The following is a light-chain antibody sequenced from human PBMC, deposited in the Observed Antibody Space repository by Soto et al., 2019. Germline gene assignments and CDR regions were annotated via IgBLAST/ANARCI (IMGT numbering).Light chain of an antibody. CDR2: LGS. V-gene: IGKV2-28*01. Sequence: DIVMTQSPLSLPVTPGEPAASSCRSSESLLHSNGYNYLDWYLQKPGHPPQLLIYLGSNRASGGPDRFSGSGSGTDFTLKISRVEAEDVGVYYCMQALQTPWTFGQGTKVEL. J-gene: IGKJ1*01. CDR1: ESLLHSNGYNY. CDR3: MQALQTPWT.